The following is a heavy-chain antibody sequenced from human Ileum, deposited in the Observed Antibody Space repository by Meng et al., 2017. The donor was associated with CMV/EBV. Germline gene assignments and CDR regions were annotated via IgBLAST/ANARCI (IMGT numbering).Heavy chain of an antibody. Sequence: CTFSGFSFSTSRVGVGWIRQPPGKALECLALIYWNDENRFNPSLKSRLTITKDTSKNQVVLIMTNMDPVDTATYYCAHRTTVTSVDYWGPGTLVTVSS. V-gene: IGHV2-5*01. J-gene: IGHJ4*02. CDR1: GFSFSTSRVG. D-gene: IGHD4-11*01. CDR3: AHRTTVTSVDY. CDR2: IYWNDEN.